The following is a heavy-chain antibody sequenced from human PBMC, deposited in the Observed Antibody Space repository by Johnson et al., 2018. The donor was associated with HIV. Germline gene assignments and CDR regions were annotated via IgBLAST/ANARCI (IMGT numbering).Heavy chain of an antibody. V-gene: IGHV3-11*04. CDR1: GFTFSDYY. J-gene: IGHJ3*02. Sequence: QVQLVESGGGLVKPGGSLRLSCAASGFTFSDYYMSWIRQAPGKGLEWVSYITGSGTVVYYADSVKGRFTISRDNAKNSLYLQMNSLRADYTAVYYCARDGHSSTPRCAFDIWGQGTMVTVSS. D-gene: IGHD6-13*01. CDR2: ITGSGTVV. CDR3: ARDGHSSTPRCAFDI.